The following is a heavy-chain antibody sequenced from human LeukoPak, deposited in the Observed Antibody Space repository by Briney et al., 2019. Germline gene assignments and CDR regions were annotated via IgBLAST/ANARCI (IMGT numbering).Heavy chain of an antibody. D-gene: IGHD6-19*01. Sequence: PGGSLRLSCAASGFTFNNYWMHWVRQAPGEGLEWVANINLDGGEKYYVDSVKGRFTISRDNAKNSLYLQMNSLRVEDTAVYYCAKDVAPDSGWDLDYWGQGTLVTVSS. CDR1: GFTFNNYW. CDR2: INLDGGEK. J-gene: IGHJ4*02. CDR3: AKDVAPDSGWDLDY. V-gene: IGHV3-7*03.